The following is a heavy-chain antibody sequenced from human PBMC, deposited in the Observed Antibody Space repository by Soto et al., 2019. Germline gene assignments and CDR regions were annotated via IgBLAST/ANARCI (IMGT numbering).Heavy chain of an antibody. Sequence: ASVKVSFKASGYTFTSYGISWVRQAPGQGLEWMGWISAYNGNTNYAQKLQGRVTMTTDTSTSTAYMELRSLRSDDTAVYYCARDHCTNGVCYWGVNWFDPWGQGTLVTVSS. J-gene: IGHJ5*02. CDR3: ARDHCTNGVCYWGVNWFDP. V-gene: IGHV1-18*04. CDR1: GYTFTSYG. D-gene: IGHD2-8*01. CDR2: ISAYNGNT.